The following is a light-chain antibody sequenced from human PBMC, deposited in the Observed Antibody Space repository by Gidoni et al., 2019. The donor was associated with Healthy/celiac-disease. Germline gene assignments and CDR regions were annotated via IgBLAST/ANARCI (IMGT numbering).Light chain of an antibody. CDR2: DAS. CDR1: QSISSW. V-gene: IGKV1-5*01. J-gene: IGKJ3*01. Sequence: DIQMTPSPSTLSASVGDRVTITCRASQSISSWLAWYQQKPGKAPKLLIYDASSLESGDPSRFSGSGSGTEFTLTISSLQPDDFATYYCQQYNSFPFTFGPGTKVDIK. CDR3: QQYNSFPFT.